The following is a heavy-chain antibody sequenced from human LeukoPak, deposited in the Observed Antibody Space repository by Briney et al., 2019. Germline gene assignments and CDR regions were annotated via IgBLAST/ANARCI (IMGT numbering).Heavy chain of an antibody. D-gene: IGHD3-9*01. CDR3: ARDRVLVMTGYPTGFDP. CDR2: INHGGST. CDR1: GGSFSGYY. Sequence: PSETLSLTCAVYGGSFSGYYWSWIRQPPGKGLEWIGEINHGGSTNYNPSLKSRVTISVDTSKNQFSLKLSSVTAADTAVYYCARDRVLVMTGYPTGFDPWGQGTLVTVSS. V-gene: IGHV4-34*01. J-gene: IGHJ5*02.